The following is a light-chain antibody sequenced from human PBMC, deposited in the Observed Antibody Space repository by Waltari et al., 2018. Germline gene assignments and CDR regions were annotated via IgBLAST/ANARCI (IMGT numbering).Light chain of an antibody. CDR2: GAS. CDR1: QSVSSN. CDR3: QQYNNWGGT. V-gene: IGKV3-15*01. J-gene: IGKJ1*01. Sequence: EIVMTQSPATLSVSPGERATLPCRASQSVSSNLAWYQQKPGQAPRLLIYGASTRATGIPARFSGSGSGTEFTLTISSLQSEDFAVYYCQQYNNWGGTFGQGTKVEIK.